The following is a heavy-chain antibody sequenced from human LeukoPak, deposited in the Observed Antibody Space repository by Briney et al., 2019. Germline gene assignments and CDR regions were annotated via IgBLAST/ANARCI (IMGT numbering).Heavy chain of an antibody. CDR1: GFTFSSYA. CDR2: ISGSGGST. CDR3: ARDLTLSEKFFDY. V-gene: IGHV3-23*01. D-gene: IGHD1-14*01. J-gene: IGHJ4*02. Sequence: GGSLRLSCAASGFTFSSYAMNWVRQAPGKGLEWVSTISGSGGSTYYADSVKGRFTISRDNSKNTLYLQMNSLSAEDTAIYYCARDLTLSEKFFDYWGQGTLVTVSS.